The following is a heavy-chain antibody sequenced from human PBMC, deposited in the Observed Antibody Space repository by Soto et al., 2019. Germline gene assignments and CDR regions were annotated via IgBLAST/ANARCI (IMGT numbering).Heavy chain of an antibody. CDR1: GFTFSGYT. CDR3: TTWLTAHFEY. J-gene: IGHJ4*02. Sequence: GWSLRLSFEASGFTFSGYTLNWVRRAPGKWLEWVATSSDRRTGNTDYSDSVRGRFTLSRDYARNILFLQMDSLRADDKALYYCTTWLTAHFEYWGRGTQVNVSS. CDR2: SSDRRTGNT. V-gene: IGHV3-23*01. D-gene: IGHD2-21*02.